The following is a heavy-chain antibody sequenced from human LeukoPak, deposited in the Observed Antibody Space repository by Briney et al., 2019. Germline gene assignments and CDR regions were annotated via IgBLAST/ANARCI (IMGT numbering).Heavy chain of an antibody. D-gene: IGHD2/OR15-2a*01. CDR2: ISAYNGDT. Sequence: GASMKVSCKASGYIFTGHYMHWVRQAPGQGLEWMGWISAYNGDTNYAQRLQGRVTMTTDTSTSTAYMELRSLRSDDTAVYYCARDPSNTSGRMTWFDPWGQGTVVTVSS. J-gene: IGHJ5*02. CDR3: ARDPSNTSGRMTWFDP. V-gene: IGHV1-18*04. CDR1: GYIFTGHY.